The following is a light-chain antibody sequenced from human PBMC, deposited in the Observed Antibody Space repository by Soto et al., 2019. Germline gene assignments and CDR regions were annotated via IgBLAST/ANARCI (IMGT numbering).Light chain of an antibody. CDR1: QSVGSY. CDR3: QQRSNWPPKT. J-gene: IGKJ1*01. CDR2: DAS. V-gene: IGKV3-11*01. Sequence: EIVLTQSPATLSVSPGERATLSCRASQSVGSYLAWYQQKPGQAPRLLIYDASNRATGIPARFSGSGSGTDFTLTISSLEPEDFAVYYCQQRSNWPPKTFGQGTKVHIK.